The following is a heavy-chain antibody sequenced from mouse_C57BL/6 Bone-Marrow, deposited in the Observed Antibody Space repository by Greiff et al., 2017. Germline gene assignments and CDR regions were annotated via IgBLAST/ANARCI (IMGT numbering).Heavy chain of an antibody. J-gene: IGHJ2*01. V-gene: IGHV1-81*01. Sequence: VQLQQSGAELARPGASVKLSCKASGYTFTSYGISWVKQRTGQGLEWIGEIYPRSGNTYYNEKFKGKATLTADKSSSTAYMELRSLTSEDAAVYFGARKGLLRYYFDYWGQGTTLTVSS. CDR1: GYTFTSYG. D-gene: IGHD1-1*01. CDR3: ARKGLLRYYFDY. CDR2: IYPRSGNT.